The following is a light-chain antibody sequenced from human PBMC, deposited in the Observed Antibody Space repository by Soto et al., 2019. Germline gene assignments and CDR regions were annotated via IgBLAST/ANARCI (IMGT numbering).Light chain of an antibody. CDR2: GAS. CDR1: QSVGSN. J-gene: IGKJ1*01. V-gene: IGKV3-15*01. CDR3: QQYNDWPRT. Sequence: EIVMTQSPATPSVSQGERATLSCRASQSVGSNLAWYQQKPGQAPRLLVSGASTRATGIAARFNGGGSGTEFTLTISSLQSEDFAVYDCQQYNDWPRTVGQGTKVEIK.